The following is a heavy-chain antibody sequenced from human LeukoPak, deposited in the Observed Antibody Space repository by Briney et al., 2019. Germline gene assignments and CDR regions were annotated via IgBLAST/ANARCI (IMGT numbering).Heavy chain of an antibody. CDR1: GGSISSYY. CDR3: ARAGLDYGDYPYYFDY. V-gene: IGHV4-59*12. D-gene: IGHD4-17*01. J-gene: IGHJ4*02. CDR2: IYYSGST. Sequence: SETLSLTCTVSGGSISSYYWSWIRQPPGKGLEWIGSIYYSGSTYYNPSLKSRVTISVDTSKNQFSLKLSSVTAADTAVYYCARAGLDYGDYPYYFDYWGQGTLVTVSS.